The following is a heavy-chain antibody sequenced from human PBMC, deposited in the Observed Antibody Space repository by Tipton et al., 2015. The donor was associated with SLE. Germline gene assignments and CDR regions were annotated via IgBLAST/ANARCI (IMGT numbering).Heavy chain of an antibody. CDR1: GGSISSYY. V-gene: IGHV4-59*01. Sequence: TLSLTCTVSGGSISSYYWSWIRQPPGKGLEWIGSIYYSGSTYYNPSLKSRVTISVDTSKNQFSLKLSSVTAADTAAYYCARGTTADYWGQGTLVTVSS. D-gene: IGHD4-17*01. CDR3: ARGTTADY. J-gene: IGHJ4*02. CDR2: IYYSGST.